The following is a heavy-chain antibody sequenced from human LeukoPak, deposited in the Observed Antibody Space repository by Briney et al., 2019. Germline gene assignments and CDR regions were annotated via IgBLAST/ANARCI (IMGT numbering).Heavy chain of an antibody. J-gene: IGHJ4*02. D-gene: IGHD6-13*01. CDR2: IYYSGST. V-gene: IGHV4-59*01. Sequence: SETLSLTCTVSGGSISSYYWSWIRQPPGKGLEWIGYIYYSGSTNYNPSLKSQITISVDTSKNQVSLKLSSVTAADTAVYYCARYSSSWFDYWGQGTLVTVSS. CDR1: GGSISSYY. CDR3: ARYSSSWFDY.